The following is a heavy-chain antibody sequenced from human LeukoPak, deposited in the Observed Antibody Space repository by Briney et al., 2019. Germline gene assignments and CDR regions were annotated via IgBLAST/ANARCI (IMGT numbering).Heavy chain of an antibody. CDR1: GFTFNRFW. CDR3: AREDVDITVATSGAFDI. D-gene: IGHD6-19*01. CDR2: IISDGSST. J-gene: IGHJ3*02. Sequence: GGSLRLSCAASGFTFNRFWMHWVRHAPGKGLVWVSRIISDGSSTNYADSVKGRFTISRDNAKNILYLQMNSLRAEDTALYYCAREDVDITVATSGAFDIWGQGTMVTVSS. V-gene: IGHV3-74*01.